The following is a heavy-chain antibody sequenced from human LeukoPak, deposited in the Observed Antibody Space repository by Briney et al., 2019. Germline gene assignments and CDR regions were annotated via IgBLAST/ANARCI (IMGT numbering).Heavy chain of an antibody. CDR3: ATNSDDDAFDI. CDR2: INPNSGGT. Sequence: GASVKVSCKVSGYTLTELSMHWARQAPGKGLEWMGWINPNSGGTNYAQKFQGRVTMTRDTSISTAYMGLSRLRSDDTAVYYCATNSDDDAFDIWGQGTMVTVSS. CDR1: GYTLTELS. D-gene: IGHD2-21*02. J-gene: IGHJ3*02. V-gene: IGHV1-2*02.